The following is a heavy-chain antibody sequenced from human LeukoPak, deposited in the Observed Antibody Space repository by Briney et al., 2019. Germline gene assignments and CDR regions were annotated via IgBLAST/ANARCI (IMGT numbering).Heavy chain of an antibody. CDR3: ARGQQLWFGELLMFDP. J-gene: IGHJ5*02. CDR2: MNPNSGNT. D-gene: IGHD3-10*01. CDR1: GYTFTSYD. Sequence: ASVKVSCKASGYTFTSYDINWVRQATGQGLEWMGWMNPNSGNTGYAQKFQGRVTMTRNISISTAYMELSSLRSEDTAVYYCARGQQLWFGELLMFDPWGQGTLVTVSS. V-gene: IGHV1-8*01.